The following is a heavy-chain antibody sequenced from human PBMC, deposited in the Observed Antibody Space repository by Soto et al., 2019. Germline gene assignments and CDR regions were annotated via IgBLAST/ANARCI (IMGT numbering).Heavy chain of an antibody. J-gene: IGHJ4*02. CDR2: IYWDDDK. V-gene: IGHV2-5*02. Sequence: QITLKESGPTLVKPTQTLTLTCTFSGFSLTTSGVGVGWIRQPPGKALEWLALIYWDDDKRYSPSLKSRLTVTKNTTKNQVVLTMTNMDPVDTATYYCARLRGTTFDYWGQGTLVTVSS. D-gene: IGHD1-7*01. CDR3: ARLRGTTFDY. CDR1: GFSLTTSGVG.